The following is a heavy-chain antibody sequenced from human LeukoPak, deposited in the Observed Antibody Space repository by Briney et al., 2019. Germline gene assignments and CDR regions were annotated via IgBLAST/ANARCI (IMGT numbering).Heavy chain of an antibody. CDR2: ISGSGGTT. J-gene: IGHJ4*02. Sequence: GGSLRLSCAASGFTFSNYAMSWVRQAPGKGLEWVSGISGSGGTTYYADSVKGRFTISRDNSKNALYLQMNSLRAEDTAVYYCARAMMVVANLWGVFDYWGQGTLVTVSS. CDR1: GFTFSNYA. CDR3: ARAMMVVANLWGVFDY. V-gene: IGHV3-23*01. D-gene: IGHD3-22*01.